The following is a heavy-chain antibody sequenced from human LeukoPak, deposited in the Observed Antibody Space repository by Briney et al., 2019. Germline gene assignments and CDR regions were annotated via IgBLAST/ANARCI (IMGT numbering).Heavy chain of an antibody. CDR1: GFIFNGYT. J-gene: IGHJ6*03. D-gene: IGHD1-1*01. V-gene: IGHV3-7*01. CDR3: ARGQLERRVFYYYYYMDV. Sequence: QAGGSLRLSCEASGFIFNGYTMNWVRQAPGKGLEWVANIKQDGSEKYYVDSVKGRFTISRDNAKNSLYLQMNSLRAEDTAVYYCARGQLERRVFYYYYYMDVWGKGTTVTISS. CDR2: IKQDGSEK.